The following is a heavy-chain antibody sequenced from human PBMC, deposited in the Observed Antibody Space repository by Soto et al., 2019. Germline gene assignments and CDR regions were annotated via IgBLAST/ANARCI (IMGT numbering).Heavy chain of an antibody. CDR1: VYTFTSYG. J-gene: IGHJ6*02. Sequence: ASVEVSCKASVYTFTSYGISWVRQAPGQGLEWMGWISAYNGNTNYAQKLQGRVTMTTDTSTSTAYMELRSLRSDDTAVYYCARGHYDSWGYYYGMDAWGQGTTVTVSS. V-gene: IGHV1-18*01. CDR2: ISAYNGNT. D-gene: IGHD3-22*01. CDR3: ARGHYDSWGYYYGMDA.